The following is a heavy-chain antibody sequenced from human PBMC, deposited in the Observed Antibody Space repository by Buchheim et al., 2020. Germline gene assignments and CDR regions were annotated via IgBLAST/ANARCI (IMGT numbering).Heavy chain of an antibody. CDR3: ARDNDSSGYPMRRAFDI. Sequence: QVQLQESGPGLVKPSQTLSLTCTVSGGSISSGGYYWSWIRQHPGKGLEWIGYIYYSGSTYYNPSLKSRVTISVDPSKNQFSLKLSSVTAADTAVYYCARDNDSSGYPMRRAFDIWGQGT. D-gene: IGHD3-22*01. CDR2: IYYSGST. V-gene: IGHV4-31*03. J-gene: IGHJ3*02. CDR1: GGSISSGGYY.